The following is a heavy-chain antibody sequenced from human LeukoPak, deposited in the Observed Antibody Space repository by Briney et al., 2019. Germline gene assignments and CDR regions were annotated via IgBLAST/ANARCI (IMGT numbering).Heavy chain of an antibody. J-gene: IGHJ4*02. CDR1: GFTFSDYY. CDR3: ARAKRGYSYGSDY. D-gene: IGHD5-18*01. CDR2: ISSSGGTI. Sequence: GGSLRLSCAASGFTFSDYYMTWIRQAPGKGLEWVSYISSSGGTIYYADSMKGRFTISRDNAKNSLYLQMNSLRAEDTAVYYCARAKRGYSYGSDYWGQGTLVTVSS. V-gene: IGHV3-11*01.